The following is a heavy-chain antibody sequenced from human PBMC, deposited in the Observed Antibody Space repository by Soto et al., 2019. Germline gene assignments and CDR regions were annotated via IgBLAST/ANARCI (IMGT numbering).Heavy chain of an antibody. V-gene: IGHV1-2*04. CDR1: GYTFTGYY. J-gene: IGHJ4*02. Sequence: ASVKVSCKASGYTFTGYYMHWVRQAPGQGLEWMGWINPNSGGTNYAQKFQGWVTMTRDTSISTAYMELSRLGSDDTAVYYCARGVISERWLAYYFDYWGQGTLVTVSS. D-gene: IGHD6-19*01. CDR3: ARGVISERWLAYYFDY. CDR2: INPNSGGT.